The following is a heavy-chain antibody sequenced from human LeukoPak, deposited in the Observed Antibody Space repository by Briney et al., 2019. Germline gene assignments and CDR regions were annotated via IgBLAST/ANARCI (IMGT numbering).Heavy chain of an antibody. CDR2: IYSGGST. V-gene: IGHV3-66*01. CDR3: ARDYGDYDRNYYYYYGIDV. Sequence: PGGSLRLSCAASGFTVSSNYMSWVRQAPGKGLEWVSVIYSGGSTYYADSVKGRFTISRDNSKNTLYLQMNSLRAEDTAVYYCARDYGDYDRNYYYYYGIDVWGQGTTVTVSS. CDR1: GFTVSSNY. J-gene: IGHJ6*02. D-gene: IGHD4-17*01.